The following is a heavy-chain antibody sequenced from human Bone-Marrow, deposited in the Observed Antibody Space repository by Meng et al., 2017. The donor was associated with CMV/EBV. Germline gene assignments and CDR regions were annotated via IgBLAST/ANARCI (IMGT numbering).Heavy chain of an antibody. CDR2: IYYSGST. CDR3: ARELSITIFGVHYYFDY. V-gene: IGHV4-39*07. CDR1: GGSFSSYY. D-gene: IGHD3-3*01. J-gene: IGHJ4*02. Sequence: SETLSLTCAVYGGSFSSYYWGWIRQPPGKGLEWIGSIYYSGSTYYNPSLKSRVTISVDTSKNQFSLKLSSVTAADTAVYYCARELSITIFGVHYYFDYWGQGTLVTVSS.